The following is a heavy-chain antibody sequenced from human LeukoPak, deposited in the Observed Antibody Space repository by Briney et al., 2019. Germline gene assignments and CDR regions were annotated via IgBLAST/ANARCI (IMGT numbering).Heavy chain of an antibody. D-gene: IGHD6-6*01. CDR1: GNSFTSYW. J-gene: IGHJ4*02. Sequence: GESLKISCKGSGNSFTSYWIGWVRQMPGKGLEWMGIIHPGDSDIRYSPSFQGQVTISADKPISTAYLQWSSLKASDTAMYYCARREYSSSEPFDYWGQGTLVTVSS. CDR2: IHPGDSDI. V-gene: IGHV5-51*01. CDR3: ARREYSSSEPFDY.